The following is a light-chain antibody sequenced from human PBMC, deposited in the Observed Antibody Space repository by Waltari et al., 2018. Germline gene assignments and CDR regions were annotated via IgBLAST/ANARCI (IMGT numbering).Light chain of an antibody. V-gene: IGKV4-1*01. Sequence: DIVMTQSPDSLAVSLGERATANCKASQSVLYSPNNKNYLAWYQQKPGQPPKLLIYWASTRESGVPDRFSGSGSGTDFTLTISSLQAEDVAVYYCQQYANTPRTFGQGTTVEIK. J-gene: IGKJ1*01. CDR1: QSVLYSPNNKNY. CDR3: QQYANTPRT. CDR2: WAS.